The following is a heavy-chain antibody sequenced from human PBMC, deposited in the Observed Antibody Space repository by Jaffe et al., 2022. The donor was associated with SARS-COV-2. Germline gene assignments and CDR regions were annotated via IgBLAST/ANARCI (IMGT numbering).Heavy chain of an antibody. CDR3: ARPAVAGRLDVFDI. D-gene: IGHD6-19*01. CDR2: ISSSSNYI. V-gene: IGHV3-21*01. Sequence: EVQLVESGGGLVKPGGSLRLSCAASGFTFSSYSMNWVRQAPGKGLEWVSSISSSSNYIYYAGSVKGRFTISRDNAKNSLYLQMNSLRAEDTAVYYCARPAVAGRLDVFDIWGQGTMVTVSS. CDR1: GFTFSSYS. J-gene: IGHJ3*02.